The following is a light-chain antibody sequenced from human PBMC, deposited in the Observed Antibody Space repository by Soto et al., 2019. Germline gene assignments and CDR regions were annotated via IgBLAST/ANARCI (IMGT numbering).Light chain of an antibody. CDR2: EVS. V-gene: IGLV2-8*01. J-gene: IGLJ1*01. CDR3: SSYTGSNDPYV. CDR1: SSDVGGYNY. Sequence: QSVLTQPPSASGSPGQSVTISCTGTSSDVGGYNYVSWYQQHPGKAPKLMIYEVSKRPSGVPDRFSGSRVGNTASLTVSGLQAEDEADYYCSSYTGSNDPYVFGTGTKLTVL.